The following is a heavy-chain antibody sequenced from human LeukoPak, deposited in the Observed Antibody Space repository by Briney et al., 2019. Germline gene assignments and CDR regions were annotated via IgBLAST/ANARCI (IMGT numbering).Heavy chain of an antibody. CDR2: IYSGGST. D-gene: IGHD6-19*01. CDR3: ARENGWHMKAFDY. V-gene: IGHV3-53*01. Sequence: SGGSLRLSCAASGFTISSNYMSWVRQAPGKGLEWVSVIYSGGSTYYADSVKGRFTISRDNSKNTLYLQMNSLRAEDTAVYYCARENGWHMKAFDYWGQGTLVTVSS. CDR1: GFTISSNY. J-gene: IGHJ4*02.